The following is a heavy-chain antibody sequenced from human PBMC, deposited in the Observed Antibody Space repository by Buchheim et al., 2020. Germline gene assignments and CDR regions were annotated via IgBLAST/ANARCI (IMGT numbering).Heavy chain of an antibody. V-gene: IGHV3-30*18. CDR1: GFTFSSYG. CDR3: AKETGYNWNDLTRAYYYGMDV. J-gene: IGHJ6*02. CDR2: ISYDGSNK. D-gene: IGHD1-20*01. Sequence: QVQLVESGGGVVQPGRSLRLSCAASGFTFSSYGMHWVRQAPGKGLEWVAVISYDGSNKYYADSVKGRFTISRDNSKNTLYLQMNSLRAEDTAVYYCAKETGYNWNDLTRAYYYGMDVWGQGTT.